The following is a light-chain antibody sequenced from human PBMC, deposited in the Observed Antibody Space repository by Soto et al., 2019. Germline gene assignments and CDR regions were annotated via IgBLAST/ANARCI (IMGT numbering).Light chain of an antibody. V-gene: IGLV2-14*01. CDR3: SSYTSSNYV. J-gene: IGLJ1*01. CDR2: FVS. CDR1: SSDVGGYNY. Sequence: ALTQPASVSGSPGQSITISCTGTSSDVGGYNYVSWYQQHSGNSPKLMIYFVSIRSSGFSNRFSGSNSGNTASLSFSGLQAEDEADYYCSSYTSSNYVFGTG.